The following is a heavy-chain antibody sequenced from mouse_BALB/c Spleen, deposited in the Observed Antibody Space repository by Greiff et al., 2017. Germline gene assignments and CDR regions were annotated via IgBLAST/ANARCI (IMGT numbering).Heavy chain of an antibody. V-gene: IGHV3-2*02. CDR1: GYSITSDYA. J-gene: IGHJ4*01. Sequence: VQLKESGPGLVKPSQSLSLTCTVTGYSITSDYAWNWIRQFPGNKLEWMGYISYSGSTSYNPSLKSRISITRDTSKNQFFLQLNSVTTEDTATYYCARGGAYAMDYWGQGTSVTVSS. CDR2: ISYSGST. CDR3: ARGGAYAMDY. D-gene: IGHD3-1*01.